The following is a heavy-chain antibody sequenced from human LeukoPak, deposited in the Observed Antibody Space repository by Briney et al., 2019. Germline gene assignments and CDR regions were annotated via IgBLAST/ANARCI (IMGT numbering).Heavy chain of an antibody. V-gene: IGHV1-18*01. J-gene: IGHJ4*02. CDR3: ASPEVDPWACSGGSCYPFDY. Sequence: ASVKVSCKASGYTFTSYGISWVRQAPGQGLEWMGWISAYNGNTNYAQKFQGRVTITTATSTSPAYMELRSLRSDDTAVYYCASPEVDPWACSGGSCYPFDYWGQGTLVTVSS. CDR1: GYTFTSYG. CDR2: ISAYNGNT. D-gene: IGHD2-15*01.